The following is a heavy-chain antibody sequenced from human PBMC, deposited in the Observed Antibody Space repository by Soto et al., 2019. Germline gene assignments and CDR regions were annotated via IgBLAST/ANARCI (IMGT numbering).Heavy chain of an antibody. CDR2: IHNSGST. V-gene: IGHV4-31*03. CDR3: ATAASSGYYLKT. J-gene: IGHJ4*02. CDR1: GASINSGGYY. Sequence: SETLSLTCTVSGASINSGGYYWIWIRQYPEKGLKWIGYIHNSGSTDYNPSLKSRVTISLDTSKNQFSLRLSSVTAADTAVYYCATAASSGYYLKTWGQGTQVTVSS. D-gene: IGHD3-22*01.